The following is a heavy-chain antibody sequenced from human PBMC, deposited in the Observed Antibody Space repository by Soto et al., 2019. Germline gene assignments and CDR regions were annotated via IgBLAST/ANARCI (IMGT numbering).Heavy chain of an antibody. J-gene: IGHJ6*02. V-gene: IGHV3-9*01. CDR3: AKDRGSGSYAANYQYYGMDV. CDR2: INWNSGRN. Sequence: GGSLRLSCAASGFRFDDYAIHWVRQAPGKGLEWVSGINWNSGRNDYADSVKGRFTISRDNAKTSLYLQMNGLRVEDTALYYCAKDRGSGSYAANYQYYGMDVWGQGTTVTVSS. CDR1: GFRFDDYA. D-gene: IGHD3-10*01.